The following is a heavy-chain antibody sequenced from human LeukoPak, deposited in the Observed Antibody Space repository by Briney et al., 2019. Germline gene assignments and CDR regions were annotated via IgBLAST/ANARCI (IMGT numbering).Heavy chain of an antibody. J-gene: IGHJ4*02. CDR1: GGTFSSYA. Sequence: GASVKVSCKASGGTFSSYAISWVRQAPGQGLEWMGGIIPIFGTANYAQKFQGRVTITADESTSTAYMELSSLRSEDTAVYYCARGAPLRYFDWFLDYWGQGTLVTVSS. V-gene: IGHV1-69*01. CDR2: IIPIFGTA. CDR3: ARGAPLRYFDWFLDY. D-gene: IGHD3-9*01.